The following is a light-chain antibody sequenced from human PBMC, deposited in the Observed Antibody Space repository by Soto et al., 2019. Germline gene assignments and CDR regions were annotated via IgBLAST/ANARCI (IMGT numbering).Light chain of an antibody. Sequence: ERVLTQSPVTLSLSPGERATLCCRASHSISGTLAWYQQKPGQAPRLLIYAASSRATGIPDRFSGSGSGTDFTLTIRRLEPEDFAVYSCQQDDTSPPTFGQGTKVDIK. J-gene: IGKJ1*01. V-gene: IGKV3-20*01. CDR2: AAS. CDR3: QQDDTSPPT. CDR1: HSISGT.